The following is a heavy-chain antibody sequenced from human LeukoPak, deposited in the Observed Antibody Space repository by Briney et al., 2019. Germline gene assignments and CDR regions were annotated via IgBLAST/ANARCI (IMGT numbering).Heavy chain of an antibody. Sequence: PGGSLRLSCAASGFTFSSYGMHWVRQAPGKGLEWVAVIWYDGSNKYYADSVKGRFIISRDNSKNTLYLQMNSLRAEDTAVYYCARDHHYYDSSGYYFDYWGQGTLVTVSS. CDR1: GFTFSSYG. D-gene: IGHD3-22*01. CDR2: IWYDGSNK. CDR3: ARDHHYYDSSGYYFDY. V-gene: IGHV3-33*01. J-gene: IGHJ4*02.